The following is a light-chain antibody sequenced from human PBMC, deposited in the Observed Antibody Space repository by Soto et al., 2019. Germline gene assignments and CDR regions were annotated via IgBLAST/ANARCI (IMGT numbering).Light chain of an antibody. CDR3: QVWDRSSDHYV. CDR2: DDS. V-gene: IGLV3-21*02. CDR1: NIESKS. Sequence: SSELTQPPSVSVAPGQTARITCGGSNIESKSVHWYQQKPGQAPVLAVYDDSDRPSGIPERFSGSNSGNTATLTISGVEDGDEADYYCQVWDRSSDHYVFGTGTKVTVL. J-gene: IGLJ1*01.